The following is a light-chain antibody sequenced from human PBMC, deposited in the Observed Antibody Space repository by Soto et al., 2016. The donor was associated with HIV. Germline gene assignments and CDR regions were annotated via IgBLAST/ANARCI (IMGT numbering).Light chain of an antibody. CDR1: QGISSY. J-gene: IGKJ4*01. CDR2: AAS. CDR3: QQLTSYPLT. V-gene: IGKV1-9*01. Sequence: DIQMTQSPSSLSASVEDRVTITCRASQGISSYLAWYQQKPGKAPKLLIYAASTLQSGVPSRFSGTGSGTGFTLTINSLQPEDFATYYCQQLTSYPLTFGGGTKVEIK.